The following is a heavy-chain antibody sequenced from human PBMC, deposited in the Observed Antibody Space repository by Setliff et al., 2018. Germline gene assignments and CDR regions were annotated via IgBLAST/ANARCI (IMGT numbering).Heavy chain of an antibody. CDR3: ARSRKRPQFGLAGDAFAV. Sequence: ASVKVSCKASGYTFTAYFIHWVRQAPGQGLEWMGWIDPQNGDTELAQDFEGWVTMTRETSLSTAYLEATRVRSVDTAMFYCARSRKRPQFGLAGDAFAVWGQGTMGTVS. D-gene: IGHD3-16*01. V-gene: IGHV1-2*04. CDR2: IDPQNGDT. CDR1: GYTFTAYF. J-gene: IGHJ3*01.